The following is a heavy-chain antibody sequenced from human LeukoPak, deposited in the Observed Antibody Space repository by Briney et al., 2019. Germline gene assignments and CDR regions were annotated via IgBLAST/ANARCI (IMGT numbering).Heavy chain of an antibody. CDR1: GYSISSGYY. J-gene: IGHJ4*02. D-gene: IGHD6-19*01. CDR2: IYHSGST. V-gene: IGHV4-38-2*02. Sequence: SETLSLTCTVSGYSISSGYYWGWIRQPPGKGLEWIGSIYHSGSTYYNPSLKSRVTISVDKSKNQFSLKLSSVTAADTAVYYCARTAGAVAGTPQYWGQGTLVTVSS. CDR3: ARTAGAVAGTPQY.